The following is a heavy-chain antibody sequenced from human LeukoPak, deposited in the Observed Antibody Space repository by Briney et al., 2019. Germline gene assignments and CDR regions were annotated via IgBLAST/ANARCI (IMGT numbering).Heavy chain of an antibody. J-gene: IGHJ4*02. V-gene: IGHV3-15*01. CDR3: TTVYLSGSYYYFDY. CDR2: IKSKTDGGTT. D-gene: IGHD1-26*01. CDR1: GFTFSSYW. Sequence: GGSLRLSCAASGFTFSSYWMSWVRQAPGKGLEWVGRIKSKTDGGTTDYAAPVKGRFTISRDDSKNTLYLQMNSLKTEDTAVYYCTTVYLSGSYYYFDYWGQGTLVTVSS.